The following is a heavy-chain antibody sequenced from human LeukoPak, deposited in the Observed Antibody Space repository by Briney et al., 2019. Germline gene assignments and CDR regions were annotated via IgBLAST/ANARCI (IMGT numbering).Heavy chain of an antibody. CDR2: INPNSGGT. D-gene: IGHD3-10*01. V-gene: IGHV1-2*02. CDR1: GYIFSGYY. J-gene: IGHJ6*03. Sequence: GASVKVSCKASGYIFSGYYIHWMRQAPGQGLEWMGWINPNSGGTNYAQKLQGRVTMTTDTSTSTAYMELRSLRSDDTAVYYCARVYYGSGSSRYYYYMDVWGKGTTVTVSS. CDR3: ARVYYGSGSSRYYYYMDV.